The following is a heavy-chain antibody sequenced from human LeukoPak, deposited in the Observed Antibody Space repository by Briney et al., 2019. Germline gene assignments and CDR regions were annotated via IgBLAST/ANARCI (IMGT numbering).Heavy chain of an antibody. V-gene: IGHV1-69*05. CDR3: ARETTMVRGVMVFDY. CDR1: GGTFSSYA. D-gene: IGHD3-10*01. J-gene: IGHJ4*02. Sequence: SVKVSCKASGGTFSSYAISWVRQAPGQGLEWMGGIILIFGTANYAQKFQGRVTITTDESTSTAYMELSSLRSEDTAVYYCARETTMVRGVMVFDYWGQGTLVTVSS. CDR2: IILIFGTA.